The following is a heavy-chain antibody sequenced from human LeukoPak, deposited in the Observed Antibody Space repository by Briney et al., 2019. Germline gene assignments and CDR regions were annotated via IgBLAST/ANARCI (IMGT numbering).Heavy chain of an antibody. CDR1: GFTVSSNY. Sequence: GGSLRLSCAASGFTVSSNYMSWVRQAPGKGLEWVSVIYSGGSTYYADSVKGRFTISRDNPKNTLYLQMNSLRAEDTAVYYCARAPGYYYGMDVWGQGTTVTVSS. V-gene: IGHV3-53*01. J-gene: IGHJ6*02. CDR3: ARAPGYYYGMDV. CDR2: IYSGGST.